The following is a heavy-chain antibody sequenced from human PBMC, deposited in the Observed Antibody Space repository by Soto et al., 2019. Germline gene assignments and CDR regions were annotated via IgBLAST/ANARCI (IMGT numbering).Heavy chain of an antibody. Sequence: GGSLRLSCAASGFTFSNAWMNWVRQAPGKGLEWVGRIKSKTDGGTTDYAAPVKGRFTISRDDSKNTLYLQMNSLRAEDTAVYYCARDKGEWELLWGGYYGMDVWGQGTTVTVSS. D-gene: IGHD1-26*01. CDR1: GFTFSNAW. CDR2: IKSKTDGGTT. CDR3: ARDKGEWELLWGGYYGMDV. V-gene: IGHV3-15*07. J-gene: IGHJ6*02.